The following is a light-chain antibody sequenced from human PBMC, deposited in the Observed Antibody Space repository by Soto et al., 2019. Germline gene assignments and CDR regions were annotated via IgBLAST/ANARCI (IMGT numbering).Light chain of an antibody. Sequence: QSVLTQPASVSGSPGQSITISCTGTSSDVGGYNYVSWHQQHPGKAPKLMIYEVSNRPSGVSNRFSGTKSSNTASLTISVLQAEDETDYYFGSYTSRSTLIFGGGTKVTVL. CDR2: EVS. J-gene: IGLJ2*01. CDR1: SSDVGGYNY. CDR3: GSYTSRSTLI. V-gene: IGLV2-14*01.